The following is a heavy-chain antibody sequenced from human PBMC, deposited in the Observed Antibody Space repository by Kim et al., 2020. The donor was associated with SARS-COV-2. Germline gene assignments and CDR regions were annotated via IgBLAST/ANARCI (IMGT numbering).Heavy chain of an antibody. D-gene: IGHD3-3*01. CDR2: GTT. Sequence: GTTAYAASVKGRFTISRDDSKSIAYLQMNSLKTEDTAVYYCTMGDFWSPHWGQGTLVTVSS. J-gene: IGHJ4*02. V-gene: IGHV3-49*02. CDR3: TMGDFWSPH.